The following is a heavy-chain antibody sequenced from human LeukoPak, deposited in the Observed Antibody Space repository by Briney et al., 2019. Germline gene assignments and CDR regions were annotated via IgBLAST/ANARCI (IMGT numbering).Heavy chain of an antibody. CDR2: IYTSGST. V-gene: IGHV4-4*07. CDR3: ATDSTSCYDY. J-gene: IGHJ4*02. CDR1: GGSISTYY. Sequence: PSETLSLTCTVSGGSISTYYWSWIGHPAGGVLEWIGRIYTSGSTNYNPSLTSRVTMSLYTPQKQFSLNLSSVTAAATASYYRATDSTSCYDYWGQGTLVTVSS. D-gene: IGHD2-2*01.